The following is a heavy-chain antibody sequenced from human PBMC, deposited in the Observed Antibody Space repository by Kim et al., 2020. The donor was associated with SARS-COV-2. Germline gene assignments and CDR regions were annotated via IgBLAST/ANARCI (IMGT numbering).Heavy chain of an antibody. Sequence: YADSVKGRFSISRDNAKNSLYLQMNSLRAEDTALYYCAKDIGGSTSCYDYWGQGTLVTVSS. V-gene: IGHV3-9*01. CDR3: AKDIGGSTSCYDY. D-gene: IGHD2-2*01. J-gene: IGHJ4*02.